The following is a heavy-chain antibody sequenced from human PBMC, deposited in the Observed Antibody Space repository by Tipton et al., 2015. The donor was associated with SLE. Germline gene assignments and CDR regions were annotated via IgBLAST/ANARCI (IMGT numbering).Heavy chain of an antibody. J-gene: IGHJ6*03. CDR3: AKDSDINYYYYMDV. Sequence: SLRLSCAASGFTFDDYAMRWVRQAPGKGLEWVSGISWNSGSIGYADSVKGRFTISRDNAKNSLYLQMNSLRAEDTALYYCAKDSDINYYYYMDVWGKGTTVTVSS. V-gene: IGHV3-9*01. CDR2: ISWNSGSI. CDR1: GFTFDDYA.